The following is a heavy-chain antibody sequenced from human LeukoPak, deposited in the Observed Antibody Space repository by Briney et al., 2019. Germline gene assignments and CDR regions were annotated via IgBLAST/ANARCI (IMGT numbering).Heavy chain of an antibody. CDR2: IKSDGSST. J-gene: IGHJ6*02. V-gene: IGHV3-74*01. CDR3: ASDRSYAMDV. Sequence: PGGSLRLSCAASRLSSSSYWMHWVRQPPGKGLVWVSRIKSDGSSTTYAASVQGRFTISRDNAKNTLYLQMNSLRGEDTAVYYCASDRSYAMDVWGQGTTVTVSS. CDR1: RLSSSSYW.